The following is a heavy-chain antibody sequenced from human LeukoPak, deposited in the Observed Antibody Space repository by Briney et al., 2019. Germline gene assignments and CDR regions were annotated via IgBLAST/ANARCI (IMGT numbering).Heavy chain of an antibody. CDR1: GFAFSNYA. J-gene: IGHJ4*02. CDR3: AKRDSIRRTFVY. CDR2: ISNTGGIT. D-gene: IGHD2/OR15-2a*01. Sequence: GGSLRLSRAASGFAFSNYAINWVRQAPGKGLEWVAAISNTGGITLYADSAKGRFSISRDNSRSTLYLQIYSLRAEDTAVYFCAKRDSIRRTFVYWGQGTLVTVSS. V-gene: IGHV3-23*01.